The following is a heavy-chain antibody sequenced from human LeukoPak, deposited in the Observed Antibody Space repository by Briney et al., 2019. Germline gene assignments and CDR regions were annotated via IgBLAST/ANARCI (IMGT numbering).Heavy chain of an antibody. V-gene: IGHV4-34*01. CDR2: ISHSEST. J-gene: IGHJ3*02. CDR1: GGSFNGYY. Sequence: SETLSLTCAVYGGSFNGYYWSWIRQPPGKGLEWIGEISHSESTNYNPSLKSRITISVDTSKNQFSLKLTSVTAADTAVYYCAAQADAFDIWGQGTMVTVSS. CDR3: AAQADAFDI.